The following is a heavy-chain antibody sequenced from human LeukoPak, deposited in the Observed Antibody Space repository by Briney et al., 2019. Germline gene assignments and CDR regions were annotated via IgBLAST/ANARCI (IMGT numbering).Heavy chain of an antibody. CDR1: GFTFSSYG. CDR3: AKDHAHSSGYYWGYYFDY. Sequence: GGSLRLSCAASGFTFSSYGMHWVRQAPGKGLEWVAFIRYDGSNKYYADSVKGRFTISRDNSKNTLYLQMNSLRAEDTAVYYCAKDHAHSSGYYWGYYFDYWGQGTLVTVSS. V-gene: IGHV3-30*02. D-gene: IGHD3-22*01. J-gene: IGHJ4*02. CDR2: IRYDGSNK.